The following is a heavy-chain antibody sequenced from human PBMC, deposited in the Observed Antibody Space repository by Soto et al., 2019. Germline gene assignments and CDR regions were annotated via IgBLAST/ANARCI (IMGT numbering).Heavy chain of an antibody. CDR2: IRSKAYGGTT. V-gene: IGHV3-49*03. D-gene: IGHD3-10*01. CDR1: GFTFGDYA. J-gene: IGHJ6*02. Sequence: GGSLRLSCTASGFTFGDYAMSWFRQAPGKGLEWVGFIRSKAYGGTTEYAASVKGRFTISRDDSKSIAHLQMNSLKTEDTAVYYCTRVREGFDYMVRGVGYYYGMDVWAKGPRSPSP. CDR3: TRVREGFDYMVRGVGYYYGMDV.